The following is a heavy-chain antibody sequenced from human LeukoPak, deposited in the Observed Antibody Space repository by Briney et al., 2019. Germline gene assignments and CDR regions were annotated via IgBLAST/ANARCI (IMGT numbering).Heavy chain of an antibody. CDR3: ARGLDYYYSSGI. CDR1: GYTLTSYD. J-gene: IGHJ3*02. Sequence: ASVKVSCKASGYTLTSYDINWVRQATGQGLEWMGWMNPNSGNTGYAQKFQGRVTMTRNTSISTAYMELSSLRSEDTAVNYCARGLDYYYSSGIWGQGTMVTVSS. CDR2: MNPNSGNT. D-gene: IGHD3-22*01. V-gene: IGHV1-8*01.